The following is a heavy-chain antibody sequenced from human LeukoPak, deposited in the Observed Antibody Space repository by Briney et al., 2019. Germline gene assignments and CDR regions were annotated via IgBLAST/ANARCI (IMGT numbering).Heavy chain of an antibody. CDR1: GGSFSGYY. V-gene: IGHV4-30-4*01. CDR3: ARERDYGDYEGHFDY. J-gene: IGHJ4*02. Sequence: SETLSLTCAVYGGSFSGYYWSWIRQPPGKGLEWIGYIYYSGSTYYNPSLKSRVTISVDTSKNQFSLKLSSVTAADTAVYYCARERDYGDYEGHFDYWGQGTLVTVSS. D-gene: IGHD4-17*01. CDR2: IYYSGST.